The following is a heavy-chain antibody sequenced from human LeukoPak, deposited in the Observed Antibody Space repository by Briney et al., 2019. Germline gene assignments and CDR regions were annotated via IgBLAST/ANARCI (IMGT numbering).Heavy chain of an antibody. Sequence: PSETLSLTCTVSGGSISSSNYYWGWIRQPPGKGPEWIGSIYYSGSTYYNPSLKSRVTISVDTSKNQFSLKLSSVTAADTAVYYCARPVPSRLGWFDPWGQGTLVTVSS. CDR2: IYYSGST. D-gene: IGHD1-1*01. V-gene: IGHV4-39*01. J-gene: IGHJ5*02. CDR1: GGSISSSNYY. CDR3: ARPVPSRLGWFDP.